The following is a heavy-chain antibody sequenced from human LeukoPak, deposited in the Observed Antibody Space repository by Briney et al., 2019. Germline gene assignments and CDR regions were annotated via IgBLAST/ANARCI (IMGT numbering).Heavy chain of an antibody. CDR2: IYTSGST. CDR3: ARDPPGIAVASHFDY. Sequence: PSETLSLTCTVSGGSISSCYWSWIRQPAGKGLERIGRIYTSGSTNYNPSLKSRVTMSVDTSKNQFSLKLSSVTAADTAVYYCARDPPGIAVASHFDYWGQGTLVTVSS. J-gene: IGHJ4*02. V-gene: IGHV4-4*07. CDR1: GGSISSCY. D-gene: IGHD6-19*01.